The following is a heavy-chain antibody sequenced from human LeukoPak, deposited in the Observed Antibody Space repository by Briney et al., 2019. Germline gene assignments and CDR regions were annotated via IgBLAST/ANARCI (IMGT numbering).Heavy chain of an antibody. D-gene: IGHD1-1*01. V-gene: IGHV3-23*01. CDR2: IGGGDT. J-gene: IGHJ4*02. CDR3: AKDWIPYNRVFDCFDF. Sequence: GGSLRHSCAGSGFTFSIHAMSWVRQAPGKGLEWVSTIGGGDTYYADSVKGRFTISRDDSQSTVHLQMNSLRAEDTAVYYCAKDWIPYNRVFDCFDFWGQGTLVTVSS. CDR1: GFTFSIHA.